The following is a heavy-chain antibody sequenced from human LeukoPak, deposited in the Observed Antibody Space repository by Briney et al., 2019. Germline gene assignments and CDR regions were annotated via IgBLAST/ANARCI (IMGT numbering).Heavy chain of an antibody. CDR3: AKRGGMYPAHYFDY. J-gene: IGHJ4*02. Sequence: PGGSLRLSCAASGFTVRSNYMSWVRQAPGKGLEWVSVIYSAGSTYYADSVKGRFTISRDNSKNTLYLQMNSLRAEDTAVYYCAKRGGMYPAHYFDYWGQGTLVTVSS. D-gene: IGHD3-16*01. CDR2: IYSAGST. CDR1: GFTVRSNY. V-gene: IGHV3-66*04.